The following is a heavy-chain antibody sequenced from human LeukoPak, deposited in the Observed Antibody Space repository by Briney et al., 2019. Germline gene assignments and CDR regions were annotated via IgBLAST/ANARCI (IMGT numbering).Heavy chain of an antibody. CDR1: GGSISSYY. V-gene: IGHV4-59*01. CDR2: ICYSGRT. Sequence: PSETLSLTCTVSGGSISSYYWSWIRQPPGKGLEWIGYICYSGRTNYNPSLKSRVTISVDTSKNQFSLKLSSVTAADTAVYYCARDLGEAADDAFDIWGQGTMVTVSS. D-gene: IGHD6-13*01. J-gene: IGHJ3*02. CDR3: ARDLGEAADDAFDI.